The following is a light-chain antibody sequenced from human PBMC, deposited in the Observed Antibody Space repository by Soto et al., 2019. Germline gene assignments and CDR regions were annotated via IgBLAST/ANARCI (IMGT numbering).Light chain of an antibody. Sequence: EIVMTQSPATLSVSPGERATLSCRASQSVSSDLAWYQQKPGQAPRLLIYGASTRATGIPARFSGSGSGTEFTLTISSLQSEDSAFYYCQQYNDLPPTFGQGTKVDIK. CDR1: QSVSSD. CDR2: GAS. CDR3: QQYNDLPPT. V-gene: IGKV3-15*01. J-gene: IGKJ1*01.